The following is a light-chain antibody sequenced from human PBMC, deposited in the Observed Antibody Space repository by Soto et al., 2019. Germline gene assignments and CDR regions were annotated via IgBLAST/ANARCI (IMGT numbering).Light chain of an antibody. CDR2: GAS. J-gene: IGKJ1*01. CDR3: QQRSNWPPTWT. Sequence: IVMTQSPATLSVSPGERATLSCSDSQSVSSNLAWYQQKPGQAPRLLIYGASNRATGIPARFSGSGSGTDFTLTISSLEPEDFAVYHCQQRSNWPPTWTFGQGTKVDIK. CDR1: QSVSSN. V-gene: IGKV3-11*01.